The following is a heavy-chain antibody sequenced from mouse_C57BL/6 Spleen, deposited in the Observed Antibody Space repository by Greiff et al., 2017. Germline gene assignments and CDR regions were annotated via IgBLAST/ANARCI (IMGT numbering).Heavy chain of an antibody. CDR3: ARTETPYAMDY. J-gene: IGHJ4*01. CDR2: IDPSDSYT. V-gene: IGHV1-59*01. CDR1: GYTFTSYW. Sequence: QVHVKQPGAELVRPGTSVKLSCKASGYTFTSYWMHWVKQRPGQGLEWIGVIDPSDSYTNYNQKFKGKATLTVDTSSSTAYMQLSSLTSEDSAVYYCARTETPYAMDYWGQGTSVTVSS.